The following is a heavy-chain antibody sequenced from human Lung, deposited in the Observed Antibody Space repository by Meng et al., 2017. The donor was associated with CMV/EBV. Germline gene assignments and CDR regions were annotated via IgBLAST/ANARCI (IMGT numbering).Heavy chain of an antibody. D-gene: IGHD4-11*01. CDR1: GFTFSTHT. V-gene: IGHV3-21*01. CDR3: ARDATVSRRWDGMDV. Sequence: GESLKISCAASGFTFSTHTMYWVRQAPGKGLEWVSSICSRSGSYLYYADSVKGRFTISRDNAKNSLYLQMNSLRAEDTAVYYSARDATVSRRWDGMDVWGQGXTVTVSS. CDR2: ICSRSGSYL. J-gene: IGHJ6*02.